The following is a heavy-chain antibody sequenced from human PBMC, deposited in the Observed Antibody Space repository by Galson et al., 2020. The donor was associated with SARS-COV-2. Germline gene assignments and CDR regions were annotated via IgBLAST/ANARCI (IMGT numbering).Heavy chain of an antibody. J-gene: IGHJ5*02. V-gene: IGHV4-34*01. CDR1: GGSFSGYY. CDR3: ARGAYSSSRYGEINWFDP. CDR2: INHSGST. Sequence: SQASETLSLTCAVYGGSFSGYYWSWIRKPPGKGMEWIGEINHSGSTNYNPSLKSRVTISVDTSKNQCSLTLSSVTAADTAVYYCARGAYSSSRYGEINWFDPWVQGSLATVSS. D-gene: IGHD6-13*01.